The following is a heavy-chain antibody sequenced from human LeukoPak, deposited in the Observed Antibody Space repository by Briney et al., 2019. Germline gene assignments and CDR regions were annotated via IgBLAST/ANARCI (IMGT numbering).Heavy chain of an antibody. Sequence: SETLSLTCTVSGGSISSYYWSWIRQPAGKGLEWIGRIYTSGSNNYNPSLKSRVTMSVDTSKNQFSLNLTSVTAADTAVYYCARDLLFSRWYYFDYWGQGTLVTVSS. V-gene: IGHV4-4*07. D-gene: IGHD4-23*01. CDR3: ARDLLFSRWYYFDY. CDR1: GGSISSYY. CDR2: IYTSGSN. J-gene: IGHJ4*02.